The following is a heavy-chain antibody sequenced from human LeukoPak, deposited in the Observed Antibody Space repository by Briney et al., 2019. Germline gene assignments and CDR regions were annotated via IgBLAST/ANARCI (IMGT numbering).Heavy chain of an antibody. CDR2: INHSGST. Sequence: SETLSLTCAVYGGSFSGYYWSWIRQPPGKGLEWIGEINHSGSTNYNPSLKSRVTISVDTSNNQFSLKLSSVTAADTAVYYCARAGYGQNWFDPWGQGTLVTVSS. CDR1: GGSFSGYY. D-gene: IGHD1-1*01. V-gene: IGHV4-34*01. J-gene: IGHJ5*02. CDR3: ARAGYGQNWFDP.